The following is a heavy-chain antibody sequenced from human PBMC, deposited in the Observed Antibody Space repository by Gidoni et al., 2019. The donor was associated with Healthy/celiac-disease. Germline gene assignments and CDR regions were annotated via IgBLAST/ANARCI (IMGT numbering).Heavy chain of an antibody. CDR3: ARGSSYSSSSLY. J-gene: IGHJ4*02. V-gene: IGHV4-34*01. CDR2: INHSGST. Sequence: QVQLQQWGAGLLTPSETLSLTCAVYGGSFSGYYWSWIRQPPGKGLEWIGEINHSGSTNYNPSLKSRVTISVDTSKNQFSLKLSSVTAADTAVYYCARGSSYSSSSLYWGQGTLVTVSS. D-gene: IGHD6-6*01. CDR1: GGSFSGYY.